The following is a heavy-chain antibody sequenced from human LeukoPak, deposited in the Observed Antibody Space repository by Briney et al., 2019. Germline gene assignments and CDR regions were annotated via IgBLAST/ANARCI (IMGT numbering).Heavy chain of an antibody. D-gene: IGHD3-10*01. V-gene: IGHV3-53*04. Sequence: GGSLRLSCAASGFTVSSNYMSWVRQAPGKGLEWVSLIYGDGTTDYADSVKGRFHISRHNSKNTLYLQMNSLRAEDTAVYYCARGIIYLDYWGQGTLVTVSS. J-gene: IGHJ4*02. CDR1: GFTVSSNY. CDR2: IYGDGTT. CDR3: ARGIIYLDY.